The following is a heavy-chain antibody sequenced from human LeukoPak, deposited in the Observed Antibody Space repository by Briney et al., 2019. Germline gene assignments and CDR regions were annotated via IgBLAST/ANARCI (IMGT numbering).Heavy chain of an antibody. CDR1: GFTVSSNY. CDR2: IHSGGTT. CDR3: ARGGALDY. Sequence: GGSLILSCAASGFTVSSNYMSWVRQAPGKGLEWVSVIHSGGTTYYADSVKGRFAISRDTSRNTAYLQMNSLRAEDTAVYYCARGGALDYWGQGTLVTVSS. V-gene: IGHV3-66*02. D-gene: IGHD3-16*01. J-gene: IGHJ4*02.